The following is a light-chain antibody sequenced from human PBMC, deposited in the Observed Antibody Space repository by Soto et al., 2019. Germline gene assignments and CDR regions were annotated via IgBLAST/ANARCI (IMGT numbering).Light chain of an antibody. CDR3: QQYYRYRT. CDR2: HAS. V-gene: IGKV1-5*01. J-gene: IGKJ1*01. CDR1: QSISSW. Sequence: DIQMTQPPSTLSASLGDGLTITCRASQSISSWLAWYQQKPGKAPKLLIYHASSLERGVPSRFSGSVSGTEFTLTITSLQPDDSATYYCQQYYRYRTLGQGTKVDI.